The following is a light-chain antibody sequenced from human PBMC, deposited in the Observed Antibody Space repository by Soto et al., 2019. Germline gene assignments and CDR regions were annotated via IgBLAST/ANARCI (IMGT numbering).Light chain of an antibody. CDR2: KAS. CDR3: QQYYSHYT. V-gene: IGKV1-5*03. J-gene: IGKJ2*01. CDR1: QSISSW. Sequence: DIQMTQSPSTLSASVGDRVTITCRASQSISSWLAWYQQKPGKAPKLLIYKASSVDSGVRSKFSGSGSGTEFTLTISSLQPEDVATYYCQQYYSHYTFGQGTKLEIK.